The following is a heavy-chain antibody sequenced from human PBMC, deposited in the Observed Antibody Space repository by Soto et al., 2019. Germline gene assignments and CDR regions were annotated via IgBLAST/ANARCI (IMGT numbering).Heavy chain of an antibody. CDR3: ASGDASATSTAFDI. D-gene: IGHD2-15*01. Sequence: SETLSLTCAVSGGSISSSNWWSWVRQPPGKGLEWIGEIYHSGSTNYNPSLKSRVTISVDKSKNQFSLKLSSVTAADTAVYYCASGDASATSTAFDIWGQGTMVTVSS. CDR1: GGSISSSNW. J-gene: IGHJ3*02. CDR2: IYHSGST. V-gene: IGHV4-4*02.